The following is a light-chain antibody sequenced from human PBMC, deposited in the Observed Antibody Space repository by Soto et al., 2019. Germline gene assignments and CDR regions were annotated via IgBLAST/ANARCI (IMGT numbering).Light chain of an antibody. CDR1: QSVLYSSSNKNY. CDR3: QQYYSTPYT. Sequence: DIGTTQSPDSLTVSLGERATINCKSSQSVLYSSSNKNYLAWYQQKPGQPPKLLIYWASTRESGVPDRFSGSGSGTDFTLTISSLQAEDVAVYYCQQYYSTPYTFGQGTKLEIK. V-gene: IGKV4-1*01. J-gene: IGKJ2*01. CDR2: WAS.